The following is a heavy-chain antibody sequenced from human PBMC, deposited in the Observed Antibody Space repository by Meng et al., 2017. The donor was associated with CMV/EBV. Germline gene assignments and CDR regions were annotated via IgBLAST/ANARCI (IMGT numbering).Heavy chain of an antibody. V-gene: IGHV3-21*01. D-gene: IGHD6-13*01. CDR2: ISSSSTYT. J-gene: IGHJ6*02. CDR1: GFTFSSYS. CDR3: ARDRQQLLSYYYYYGMDV. Sequence: GKSLKISCAGSGFTFSSYSMNWVRQAPGKGLEWVSSISSSSTYTYYADSLKGRFTVSRDNAKNSLYLQLDSLRAEDTAVYYCARDRQQLLSYYYYYGMDVWGQGTTVTVSS.